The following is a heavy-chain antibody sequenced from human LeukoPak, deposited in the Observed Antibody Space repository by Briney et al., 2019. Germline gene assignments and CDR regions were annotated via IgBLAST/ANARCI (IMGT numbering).Heavy chain of an antibody. CDR1: GFTFSSYW. CDR2: INSDGSST. J-gene: IGHJ3*01. Sequence: GGSLRLSCAASGFTFSSYWMHWVRQAPGKGLVWVSRINSDGSSTSYADSVKGRFTISRDNAKNTLYLQMNSLSGDDTAVYYCARNALTAFDVWGQGTMVTVSS. CDR3: ARNALTAFDV. D-gene: IGHD3-16*02. V-gene: IGHV3-74*01.